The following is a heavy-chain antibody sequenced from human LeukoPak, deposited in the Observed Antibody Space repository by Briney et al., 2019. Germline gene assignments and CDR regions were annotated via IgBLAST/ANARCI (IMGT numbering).Heavy chain of an antibody. J-gene: IGHJ4*02. CDR2: INHSGST. D-gene: IGHD7-27*01. CDR3: ARVEQGIKTFDS. Sequence: SETLSLTCAVYGGSFSGYYWTWIRQPPGKGLEWIGEINHSGSTNYNPSLKSRVTISVDTSKNQFSLQLNSVTPADTAVYYCARVEQGIKTFDSWGQGTLVTVSS. V-gene: IGHV4-34*01. CDR1: GGSFSGYY.